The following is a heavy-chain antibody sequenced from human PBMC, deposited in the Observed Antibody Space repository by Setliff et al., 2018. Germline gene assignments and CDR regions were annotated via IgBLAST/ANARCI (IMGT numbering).Heavy chain of an antibody. CDR2: IRSKADKYAT. J-gene: IGHJ5*02. D-gene: IGHD2-8*01. V-gene: IGHV3-73*01. Sequence: GESLKISCAASGFTFSGSEIHWVRQASGKGLEWVGRIRSKADKYATDYGASAKGRFIISRDDSKKTAYLQMSSLRAEDTAMYYCLLPCTNGWYNWVDPWGQGTLVTVSS. CDR1: GFTFSGSE. CDR3: LLPCTNGWYNWVDP.